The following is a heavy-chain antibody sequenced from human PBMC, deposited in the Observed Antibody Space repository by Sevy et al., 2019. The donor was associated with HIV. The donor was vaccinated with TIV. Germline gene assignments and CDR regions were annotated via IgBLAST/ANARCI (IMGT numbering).Heavy chain of an antibody. Sequence: SETLSLTCTVSGGSISSSSYYWGWIRQPPGKGLEWIGSIYYSGRTYYNPSLKSRVIISVDTSKNQFSLKLSSVTAADTAVYYCARHGDYGGNLDFDYWGQGTLVSVSS. D-gene: IGHD4-17*01. J-gene: IGHJ4*02. CDR3: ARHGDYGGNLDFDY. CDR1: GGSISSSSYY. CDR2: IYYSGRT. V-gene: IGHV4-39*01.